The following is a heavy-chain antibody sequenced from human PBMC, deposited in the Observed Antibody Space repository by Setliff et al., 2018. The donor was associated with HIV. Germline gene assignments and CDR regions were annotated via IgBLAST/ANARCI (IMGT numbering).Heavy chain of an antibody. D-gene: IGHD3-22*01. CDR3: ARDPHYFDTSGHYSWFYFDY. Sequence: SETLSLTCTVSGASISDYYWSWIRQPPGKALEWIGYISYTGNIMYNPSLLGRGTISLDTSNNHLSLKLTSVTAADTAVYFCARDPHYFDTSGHYSWFYFDYWGQGTLVTVSS. J-gene: IGHJ4*02. CDR1: GASISDYY. V-gene: IGHV4-59*12. CDR2: ISYTGNI.